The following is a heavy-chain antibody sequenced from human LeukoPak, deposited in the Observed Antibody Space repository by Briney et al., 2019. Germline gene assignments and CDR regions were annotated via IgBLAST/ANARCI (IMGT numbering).Heavy chain of an antibody. Sequence: GGSLRLSCAVSGFTVSSKYMSWIRQAPGKGLEWLAVILSGDDTLYAASVKGRFIISRDNSKNTLYPEINSLRADDTAVYYCAGGGDNYNDVAYWGQGTLVTVSS. V-gene: IGHV3-53*01. CDR1: GFTVSSKY. CDR3: AGGGDNYNDVAY. J-gene: IGHJ4*02. D-gene: IGHD1-1*01. CDR2: ILSGDDT.